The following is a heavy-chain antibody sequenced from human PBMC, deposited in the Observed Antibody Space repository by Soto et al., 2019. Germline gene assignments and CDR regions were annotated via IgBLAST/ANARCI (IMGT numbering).Heavy chain of an antibody. D-gene: IGHD1-1*01. V-gene: IGHV1-69*02. Sequence: QVQLVQSGAEVKKPGSSVKVSCKASGGTFSSYTISWVRQAPGQGLEWMGRIIPSLGIANYAQKFQGRVTITADKSTSTAYMELSSLRSEDTAVYYCASERRYGMDVWGQGTTVTVSS. CDR2: IIPSLGIA. CDR1: GGTFSSYT. CDR3: ASERRYGMDV. J-gene: IGHJ6*02.